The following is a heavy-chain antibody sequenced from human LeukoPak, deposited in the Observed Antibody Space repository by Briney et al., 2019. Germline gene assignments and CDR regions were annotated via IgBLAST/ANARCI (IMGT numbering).Heavy chain of an antibody. CDR1: GGTFSSYA. D-gene: IGHD2-2*01. V-gene: IGHV1-69*13. J-gene: IGHJ4*02. CDR3: VHIVVVPAANDY. Sequence: ASVKVSCKASGGTFSSYAISWVRQAPGQGLEWMGGIIPIFGTANYAQKFQGRVTITADESTSTAYMELSSLRSEDTAVYYCVHIVVVPAANDYWGRGTLVTVSS. CDR2: IIPIFGTA.